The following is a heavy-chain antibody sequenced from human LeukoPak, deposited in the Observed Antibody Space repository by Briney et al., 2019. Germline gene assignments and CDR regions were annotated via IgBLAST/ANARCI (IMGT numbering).Heavy chain of an antibody. CDR3: ARAPGGFHGDYSPIGY. CDR1: GFTVSSNY. V-gene: IGHV3-53*05. D-gene: IGHD4-17*01. CDR2: IYSGGST. Sequence: GGSLRLSCAASGFTVSSNYMSWVRQAPGQGLEWVSIIYSGGSTYYADSVKGRFTISRDNSQNTLYLQMNSLRAEETAMYYCARAPGGFHGDYSPIGYWGQGTLVTVSS. J-gene: IGHJ4*02.